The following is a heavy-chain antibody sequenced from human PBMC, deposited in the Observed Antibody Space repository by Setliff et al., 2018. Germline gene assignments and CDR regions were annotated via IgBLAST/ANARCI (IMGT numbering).Heavy chain of an antibody. V-gene: IGHV4-4*02. CDR1: GGSISSSNW. CDR2: IYQSGRT. Sequence: PSETLSLTCDVSGGSISSSNWWNWVRQSPEKGLEWLGDIYQSGRTKYNPSLQSRLAISVVTSKNQFSLRVTSMTAADTAVYYCARGSGYYYGAFDSWGQGTLVTVSS. CDR3: ARGSGYYYGAFDS. J-gene: IGHJ4*02. D-gene: IGHD3-22*01.